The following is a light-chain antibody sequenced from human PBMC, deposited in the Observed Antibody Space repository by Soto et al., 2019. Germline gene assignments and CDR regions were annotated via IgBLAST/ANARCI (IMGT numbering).Light chain of an antibody. CDR1: SSDVGGYNY. CDR3: SSYTSSSPRV. CDR2: EVS. Sequence: QSALTQPASVSGSPGQSITMSCTGTSSDVGGYNYVSWYQQHPGKAPKLMIYEVSNRPSGVSNRFSGSKSGNTASLTISGLQAEDEADYYCSSYTSSSPRVFGGGTQLTVL. V-gene: IGLV2-14*01. J-gene: IGLJ3*02.